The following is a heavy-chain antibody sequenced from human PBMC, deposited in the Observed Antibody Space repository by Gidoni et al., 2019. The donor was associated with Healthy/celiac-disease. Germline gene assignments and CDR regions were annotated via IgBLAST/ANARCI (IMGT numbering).Heavy chain of an antibody. J-gene: IGHJ6*02. V-gene: IGHV4-34*01. Sequence: QVQLQQWGAGLWKPSETLSLTCAVYGGSFSGYYWSWIRQPPGKGLEWIGEINHSGSTNYNPSLKSRVTISVDTSKNQFSLKLSSVTAADTAVYYCARYGYYYYVMDVWGQGTTVTVSS. CDR1: GGSFSGYY. CDR3: ARYGYYYYVMDV. CDR2: INHSGST. D-gene: IGHD4-17*01.